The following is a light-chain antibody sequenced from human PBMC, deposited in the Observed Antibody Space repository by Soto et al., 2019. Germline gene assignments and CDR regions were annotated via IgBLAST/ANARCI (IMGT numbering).Light chain of an antibody. CDR2: AAS. CDR1: QSISRY. CDR3: QQSYSTPPYT. J-gene: IGKJ2*01. Sequence: DIQMTQSPSSLSASVGDRVNITCRASQSISRYLNWYQQKPEKAPKLLIYAASSLQSGVPSRFSGSGSGTEFTLTVSSLQPEDFATYYCQQSYSTPPYTFGQGTKLEIK. V-gene: IGKV1-39*01.